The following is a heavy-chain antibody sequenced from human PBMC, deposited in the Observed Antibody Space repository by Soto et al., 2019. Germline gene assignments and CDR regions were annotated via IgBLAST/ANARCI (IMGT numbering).Heavy chain of an antibody. CDR3: ARETVVTARTPVWDY. Sequence: QVQLVESGGGVVQPGRSLRLSCAASGFTFSSYAMHWVRQAPGKGLEWVAVISYDGSNKYYADSVKGRFTISRDTSKITLYLQMNSLRAEDTAVYYCARETVVTARTPVWDYWGQGTLVTVSS. J-gene: IGHJ4*02. D-gene: IGHD2-21*02. CDR2: ISYDGSNK. V-gene: IGHV3-30-3*01. CDR1: GFTFSSYA.